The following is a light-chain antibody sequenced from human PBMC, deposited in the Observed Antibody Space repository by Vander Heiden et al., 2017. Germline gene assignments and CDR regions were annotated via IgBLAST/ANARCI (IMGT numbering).Light chain of an antibody. CDR2: RNN. CDR3: AAWDDRLSGVV. Sequence: QSLLTQPRSASRTPGQRVTISCSGSSSNIGSNYVYWYQQLQGTATKLLCERNNQRPSGVPDRLACYKAGTYALPDISVLRSEDEAYYYGAAWDDRLSGVVFGGGTKLTVL. J-gene: IGLJ3*02. V-gene: IGLV1-47*01. CDR1: SSNIGSNY.